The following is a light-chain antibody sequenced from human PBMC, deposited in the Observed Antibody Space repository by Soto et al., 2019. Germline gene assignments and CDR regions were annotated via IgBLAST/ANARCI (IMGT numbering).Light chain of an antibody. Sequence: AIRMTQSPSSLSASTGDRVTITCRASQGISSYLAWYQQKPGKAPKLLIYAASTLQSGVPSRFSGSGSGTDFTLTISCLQSEDFAPYYCQQYYSHPLTLGGGTKVDIK. V-gene: IGKV1-8*01. CDR2: AAS. J-gene: IGKJ4*01. CDR1: QGISSY. CDR3: QQYYSHPLT.